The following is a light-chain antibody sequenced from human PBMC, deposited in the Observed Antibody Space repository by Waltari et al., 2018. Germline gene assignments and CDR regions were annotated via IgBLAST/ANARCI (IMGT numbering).Light chain of an antibody. Sequence: QLVLTQSPSASASLGASVKPTCTLSSGHSTNVVAWLQQQPEKGPRFLRKVNSDGSHTKGDEIPDRFSGSSSGAERYLTIASLQSEDQADYYCQTGGHGTWVFGGGTKLTVL. CDR1: SGHSTNV. CDR3: QTGGHGTWV. J-gene: IGLJ3*02. CDR2: VNSDGSH. V-gene: IGLV4-69*01.